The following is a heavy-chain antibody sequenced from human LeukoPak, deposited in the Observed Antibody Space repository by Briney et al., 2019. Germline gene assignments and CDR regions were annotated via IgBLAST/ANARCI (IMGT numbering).Heavy chain of an antibody. Sequence: PGGSLRLSCAASGFTFDDYGMSWVRQAPGKGLEWVFGINWNGGSTGYADSVKGRFTISRDNAKNSLYLQMNSLRAEDTALYYCASPGDYGDYGEPEYFQHWGQGTLVTVSS. CDR2: INWNGGST. J-gene: IGHJ1*01. V-gene: IGHV3-20*04. CDR1: GFTFDDYG. D-gene: IGHD4-17*01. CDR3: ASPGDYGDYGEPEYFQH.